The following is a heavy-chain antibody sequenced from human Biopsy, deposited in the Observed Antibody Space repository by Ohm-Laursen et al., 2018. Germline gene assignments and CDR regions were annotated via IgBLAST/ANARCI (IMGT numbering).Heavy chain of an antibody. CDR1: GFTFTSYT. Sequence: SLRLSCTASGFTFTSYTLTWVRQAPGRGLEWVSSISSTSDNIYYADSVKGRFTISRDSAKNSLYLQMNSVRAGDTAVYYCARDYDFWSGYYDYQQSGMDVWGRGTTVTVSS. J-gene: IGHJ6*02. V-gene: IGHV3-21*01. CDR3: ARDYDFWSGYYDYQQSGMDV. D-gene: IGHD3/OR15-3a*01. CDR2: ISSTSDNI.